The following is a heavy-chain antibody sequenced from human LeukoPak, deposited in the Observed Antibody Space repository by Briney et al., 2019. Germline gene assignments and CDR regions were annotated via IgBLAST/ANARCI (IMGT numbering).Heavy chain of an antibody. J-gene: IGHJ4*02. Sequence: KASETLSLTCTVSGGSISSGDYYWSWIRQPPGKGLEWIGYIYYSGSTNYNPSLKSRVTISVDTSKNQFSLKLSSVTAADTAVYYCARDREDGYNDYWGQGTLVTVSS. CDR3: ARDREDGYNDY. D-gene: IGHD5-24*01. V-gene: IGHV4-61*08. CDR1: GGSISSGDYY. CDR2: IYYSGST.